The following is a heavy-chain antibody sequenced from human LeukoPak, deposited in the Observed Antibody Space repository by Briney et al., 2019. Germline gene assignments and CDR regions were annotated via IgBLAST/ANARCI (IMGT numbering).Heavy chain of an antibody. J-gene: IGHJ4*02. V-gene: IGHV3-23*01. CDR1: GFTFSSFA. CDR2: ISGGSSNI. CDR3: AKVGSS. Sequence: GGSLRLSCAASGFTFSSFAMSWVRQAPGKGLEWVSAISGGSSNIYSADSVKGRFTISRDNSKNTLYLQMNSLRAEDTAVYYCAKVGSSWGQGTLVTVSS. D-gene: IGHD6-13*01.